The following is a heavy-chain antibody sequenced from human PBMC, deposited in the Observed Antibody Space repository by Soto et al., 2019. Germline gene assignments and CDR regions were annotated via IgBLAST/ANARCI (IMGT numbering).Heavy chain of an antibody. CDR1: GGTFSSYA. Sequence: QVQLVQSGAEVKKPGSSVKVSCKASGGTFSSYAISWVRQAPGQGLEWMGGIIPIFGTANYAQKFQVRVTITADESTSTAYMELSSLRSEDTAVYYCQADHSKGWYFDYWGQGTLVTVSS. J-gene: IGHJ4*02. CDR2: IIPIFGTA. D-gene: IGHD2-15*01. V-gene: IGHV1-69*12. CDR3: QADHSKGWYFDY.